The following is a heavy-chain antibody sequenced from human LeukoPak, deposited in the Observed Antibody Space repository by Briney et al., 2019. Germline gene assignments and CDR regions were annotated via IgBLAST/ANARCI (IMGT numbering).Heavy chain of an antibody. CDR3: ARARYCDY. Sequence: GGSLRLSCATSGSSLSSYWMIWVRQAPGKGLEWVANINQDGSEKNYVDSVKGRFTISRDNAKNSLYLQMNSLRAEDTAVYYCARARYCDYWGQGTLVTVSS. CDR2: INQDGSEK. CDR1: GSSLSSYW. D-gene: IGHD2-15*01. J-gene: IGHJ4*02. V-gene: IGHV3-7*01.